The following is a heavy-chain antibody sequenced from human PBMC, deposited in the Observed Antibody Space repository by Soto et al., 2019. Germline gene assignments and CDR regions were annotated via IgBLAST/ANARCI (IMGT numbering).Heavy chain of an antibody. CDR3: ATPVGVATSQ. D-gene: IGHD2-21*01. CDR1: VCSSISGHYP. J-gene: IGHJ4*02. V-gene: IGHV4-30-2*01. Sequence: SETLSLTCSLSVCSSISGHYPLTLIRQPPWNGLEWIGYIYPGGNTYYSPSLKSRGTIALDTSKSLVSLRLNSVTAADTAVYYCATPVGVATSQWGKGTLVNVSS. CDR2: IYPGGNT.